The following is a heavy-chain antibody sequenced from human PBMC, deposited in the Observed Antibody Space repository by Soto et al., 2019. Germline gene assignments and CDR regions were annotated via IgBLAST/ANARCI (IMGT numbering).Heavy chain of an antibody. Sequence: EVQLVESGGGLVQPGGSLRLSCAVSGFTFGNYWMHWVRQPPGRGLMWVARINADGRTTSYADSVEGRFTISRDNAKNTLSLEMNSLRAEDTAIYYCARDFSTAETPGDDFDYWGQGTLFTVSS. CDR3: ARDFSTAETPGDDFDY. CDR2: INADGRTT. CDR1: GFTFGNYW. J-gene: IGHJ4*02. D-gene: IGHD4-17*01. V-gene: IGHV3-74*01.